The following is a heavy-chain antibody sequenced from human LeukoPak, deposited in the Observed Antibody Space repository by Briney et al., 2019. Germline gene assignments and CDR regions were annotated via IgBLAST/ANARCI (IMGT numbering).Heavy chain of an antibody. Sequence: MAGGSLRLSCAASGFTFSRYYMSWVRQAPGKGLEWVGRIKSKTDGCATDYAGPVKGRCSISRHDAKNTLYLQMNSLKTEDTAVYYCTPDPSELRYFDWLFSLRGSVPDYYGMDVWGQGTTVTVSS. CDR2: IKSKTDGCAT. J-gene: IGHJ6*02. CDR1: GFTFSRYY. CDR3: TPDPSELRYFDWLFSLRGSVPDYYGMDV. V-gene: IGHV3-15*01. D-gene: IGHD3-9*01.